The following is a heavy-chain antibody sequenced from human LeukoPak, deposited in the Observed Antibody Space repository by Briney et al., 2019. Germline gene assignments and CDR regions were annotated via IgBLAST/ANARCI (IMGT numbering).Heavy chain of an antibody. CDR2: VTPNSGGT. CDR1: GYTFTAYY. J-gene: IGHJ4*02. CDR3: VPGFLGTAMVTTLRDY. D-gene: IGHD5-18*01. V-gene: IGHV1-2*02. Sequence: ASVKVSCKASGYTFTAYYIHWVRQAPGQGLEWMGWVTPNSGGTNFAQKFQGRVTMTGDTSISTAYMEMSRVTSDDTAVYYCVPGFLGTAMVTTLRDYWGQGTLVTVST.